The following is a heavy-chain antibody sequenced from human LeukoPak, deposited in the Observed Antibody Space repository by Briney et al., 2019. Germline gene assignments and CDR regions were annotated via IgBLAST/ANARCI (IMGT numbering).Heavy chain of an antibody. CDR1: GGSFSAYY. CDR3: ARLPPQYVFFDF. J-gene: IGHJ4*02. CDR2: INHSGRT. V-gene: IGHV4-34*01. Sequence: SETLSLTCAVYGGSFSAYYWGWIRQPPGQGLEWIGEINHSGRTNYNPSLKSRVTISVDMSKNQFSLRLSSVTAADTAVYYCARLPPQYVFFDFWGQGTLITVSS. D-gene: IGHD4-11*01.